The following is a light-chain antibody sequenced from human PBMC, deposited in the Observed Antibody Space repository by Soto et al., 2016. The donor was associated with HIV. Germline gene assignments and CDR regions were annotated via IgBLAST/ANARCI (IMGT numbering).Light chain of an antibody. J-gene: IGLJ2*01. CDR1: QLGEKF. CDR3: QAWDSSTDVV. V-gene: IGLV3-1*01. Sequence: FELTQAPSVSVSPGQTAAISCSGHQLGEKFVCWYQQKPGQPPVLVIYEDAKRPSGIPDRFTGSNSGNTATLTISGTQAMDEADYYCQAWDSSTDVVFGGGTRLTVL. CDR2: EDA.